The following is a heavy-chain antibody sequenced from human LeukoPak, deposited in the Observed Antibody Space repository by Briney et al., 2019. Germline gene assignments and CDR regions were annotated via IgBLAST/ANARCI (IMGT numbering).Heavy chain of an antibody. J-gene: IGHJ6*03. Sequence: TGGSLRLSCAASEFTVSTNYMNWVPQAPGKGLEWVSVVYYDGNTYYADSVKGRFTISRDNSKNTLYLQMNSLRVEDTAVYYCARGSIAAAGSSKGYMDVWGKGTTVTVSS. CDR3: ARGSIAAAGSSKGYMDV. D-gene: IGHD6-13*01. V-gene: IGHV3-53*05. CDR1: EFTVSTNY. CDR2: VYYDGNT.